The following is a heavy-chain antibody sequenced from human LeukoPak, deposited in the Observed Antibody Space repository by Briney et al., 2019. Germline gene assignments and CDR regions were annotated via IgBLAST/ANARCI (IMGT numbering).Heavy chain of an antibody. CDR2: INSDGSST. D-gene: IGHD1-26*01. CDR1: GFTFSSYW. Sequence: GGSLRLYCAASGFTFSSYWMHWVRQAPGKGLVWVSRINSDGSSTSYADSVKGRFTISRDNAKNTLYLQMNSLRAEDTAVYYCARPPIPYSGSYYDENDAFDIWGQGTMVTVSS. V-gene: IGHV3-74*01. J-gene: IGHJ3*02. CDR3: ARPPIPYSGSYYDENDAFDI.